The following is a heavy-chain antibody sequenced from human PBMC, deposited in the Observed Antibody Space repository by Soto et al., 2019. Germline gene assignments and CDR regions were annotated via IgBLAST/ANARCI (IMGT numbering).Heavy chain of an antibody. CDR1: GGSISSSY. Sequence: SETLSLTCTVSGGSISSSYWSWIRQPPGKGLEWIGFMYNSGSTNYNPSLKSRVTISVDTSKNQFSLKLNSVTAADTAIYYCARGMGYSRSTDNLFDIWGRGTLVTV. V-gene: IGHV4-59*01. D-gene: IGHD6-13*01. CDR2: MYNSGST. J-gene: IGHJ4*02. CDR3: ARGMGYSRSTDNLFDI.